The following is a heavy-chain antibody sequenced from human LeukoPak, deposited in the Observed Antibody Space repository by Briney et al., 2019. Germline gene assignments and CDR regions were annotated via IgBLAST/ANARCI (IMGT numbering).Heavy chain of an antibody. CDR3: ARVIKSLGSWFDP. D-gene: IGHD3-10*01. Sequence: GGSLRLSCAASGFTFSSYSMNWVRQAPGKGLEWVSSISSSSSYIYYADSVKGRFTISRDNAKNSLYLQMNSLRAEDTAVYYCARVIKSLGSWFDPWGQGTLVTVSS. CDR1: GFTFSSYS. V-gene: IGHV3-21*01. CDR2: ISSSSSYI. J-gene: IGHJ5*02.